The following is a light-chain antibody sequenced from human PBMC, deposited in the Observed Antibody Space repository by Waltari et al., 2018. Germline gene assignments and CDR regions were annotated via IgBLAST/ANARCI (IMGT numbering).Light chain of an antibody. CDR2: DVS. CDR1: SSDVGGYNY. CDR3: FSDAGSYTYV. J-gene: IGLJ1*01. Sequence: QSALTQPRSVSGSPGQSVTISCTGTSSDVGGYNYVSWYQQHPGKAPKLMIYDVSKRPSGVPDRFSGSKSCNTASLTISGLQAEDEADYYCFSDAGSYTYVFGTGTKVTVL. V-gene: IGLV2-11*01.